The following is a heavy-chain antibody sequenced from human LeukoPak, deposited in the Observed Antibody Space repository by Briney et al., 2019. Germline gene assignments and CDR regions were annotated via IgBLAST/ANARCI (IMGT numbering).Heavy chain of an antibody. CDR3: ARGRGDTLTTNN. V-gene: IGHV3-48*03. D-gene: IGHD4-17*01. CDR2: ISSSGSTR. J-gene: IGHJ4*02. CDR1: GFSFSSYE. Sequence: GGALTLSCAASGFSFSSYELNWVRQPPGTGLEGVSYISSSGSTRYDADSVKGRFTISRHSAKNSRYLQMNSRRAEDEAVYYCARGRGDTLTTNNWGQGTLVTVSS.